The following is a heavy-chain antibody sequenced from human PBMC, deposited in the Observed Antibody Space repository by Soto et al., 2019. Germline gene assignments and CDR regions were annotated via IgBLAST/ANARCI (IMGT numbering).Heavy chain of an antibody. CDR2: ISGSGGST. J-gene: IGHJ4*02. CDR3: AKSYGDTWKHYYFDY. V-gene: IGHV3-23*01. CDR1: RFTFSGYS. Sequence: EVQVLESGGGLVQPGGSLRLSCAASRFTFSGYSMSWVRQAPGKGLEWVSGISGSGGSTYYADSVKGRFTISRDNSESTLFLQMNSLRAEDTALYYCAKSYGDTWKHYYFDYWGQGTLVTVSS. D-gene: IGHD3-3*02.